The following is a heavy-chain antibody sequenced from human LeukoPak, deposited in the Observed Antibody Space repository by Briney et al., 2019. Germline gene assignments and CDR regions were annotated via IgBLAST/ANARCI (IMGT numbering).Heavy chain of an antibody. D-gene: IGHD3-10*01. V-gene: IGHV3-21*01. J-gene: IGHJ4*02. CDR2: ISSSSSYI. Sequence: GGSLRLSCAASGFTFSSYSMNWVCQAPGKGLEWVSSISSSSSYIYYADSVKGRFTISRDNAKNSLYLQMNSLRAEDTAVYYCARDGSGSYYSPFDYWGQGTLVTVSS. CDR1: GFTFSSYS. CDR3: ARDGSGSYYSPFDY.